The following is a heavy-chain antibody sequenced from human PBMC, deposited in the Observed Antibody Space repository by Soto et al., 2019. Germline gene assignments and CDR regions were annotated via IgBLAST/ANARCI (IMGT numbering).Heavy chain of an antibody. CDR1: GFTFSSYS. D-gene: IGHD3-3*01. J-gene: IGHJ6*03. Sequence: GGSLRLSCAASGFTFSSYSMNWVRQAPGKGLEWVSSISSSSSYINYADSLQGRFTISRDNAKNSLYLQMNSLRAEDTAVYYCARGLEWPNYMDVWGKGTTVTVSS. V-gene: IGHV3-21*01. CDR3: ARGLEWPNYMDV. CDR2: ISSSSSYI.